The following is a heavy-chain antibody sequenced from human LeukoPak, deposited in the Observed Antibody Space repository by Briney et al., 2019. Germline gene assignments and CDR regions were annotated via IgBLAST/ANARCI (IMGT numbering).Heavy chain of an antibody. J-gene: IGHJ4*02. CDR2: IRYDGSNK. CDR3: AKVNYYDSSGYYFDY. V-gene: IGHV3-30*02. D-gene: IGHD3-22*01. Sequence: GRSLRLSCAASGFIFTHHAIHWVRQAPGKGLEWVAFIRYDGSNKYYADSVKGRFTISRDNSKNTLYLQMNSLRAEDTAVYYCAKVNYYDSSGYYFDYWGQGTLVTVSS. CDR1: GFIFTHHA.